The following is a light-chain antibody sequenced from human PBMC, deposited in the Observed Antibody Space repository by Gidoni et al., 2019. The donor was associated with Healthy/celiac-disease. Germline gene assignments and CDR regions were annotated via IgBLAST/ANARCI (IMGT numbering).Light chain of an antibody. J-gene: IGKJ4*01. CDR3: QQSYSTPLT. Sequence: DIQMTQSPSSLSESVGDRVTIACRASQSIRSYLNWYQQKPGKAPKLLIYAASSLQRGVPSRFSGSGSGTDFSLTISSLQPEDFATYYCQQSYSTPLTFGGGTKVEIK. CDR2: AAS. V-gene: IGKV1-39*01. CDR1: QSIRSY.